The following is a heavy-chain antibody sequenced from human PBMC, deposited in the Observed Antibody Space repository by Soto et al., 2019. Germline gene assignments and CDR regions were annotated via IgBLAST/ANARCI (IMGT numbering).Heavy chain of an antibody. CDR3: ARETYCISTSCYRYGMDV. Sequence: QVQLQESGPGLVKPSGTLSLTCAVSGGSISSSNWWSWVRQPPGKGLEWIGEIYHSGSTNYNPSLKSRVTISVDKSKNQFSPKLSSVTAADTAVYYCARETYCISTSCYRYGMDVWGQGTTVTVSS. CDR1: GGSISSSNW. CDR2: IYHSGST. V-gene: IGHV4-4*02. D-gene: IGHD2-2*01. J-gene: IGHJ6*02.